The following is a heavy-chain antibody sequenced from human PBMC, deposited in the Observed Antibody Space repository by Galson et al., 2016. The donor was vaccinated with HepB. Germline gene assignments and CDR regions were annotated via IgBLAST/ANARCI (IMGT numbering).Heavy chain of an antibody. Sequence: SLRLSCAASGFSFSNSGMSWVRQAPGRGLEWVSGMTRSGDATHYADFVKGRFTISRDNSKNTLYLYMNNLTAGDTAIYYCGKPGGFDYWGQGALVTVSS. CDR1: GFSFSNSG. CDR2: MTRSGDAT. V-gene: IGHV3-23*01. J-gene: IGHJ4*02. CDR3: GKPGGFDY. D-gene: IGHD3-16*01.